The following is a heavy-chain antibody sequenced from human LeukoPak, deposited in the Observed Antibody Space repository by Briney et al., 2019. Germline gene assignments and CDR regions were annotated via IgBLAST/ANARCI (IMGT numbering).Heavy chain of an antibody. CDR1: GFTFSSYS. CDR2: ISSSSSYI. Sequence: GGSLRLFCAASGFTFSSYSMNWVRQAPGKGLEWVSSISSSSSYIYYADSVKGRFTISRDNAKTSLYLQMNSLRAEHTAVYYCARFGRHDAFDIWGQGTMVTVSS. V-gene: IGHV3-21*01. D-gene: IGHD3-10*01. CDR3: ARFGRHDAFDI. J-gene: IGHJ3*02.